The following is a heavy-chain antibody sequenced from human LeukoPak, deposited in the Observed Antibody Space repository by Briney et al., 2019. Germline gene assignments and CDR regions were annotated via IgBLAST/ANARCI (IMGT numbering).Heavy chain of an antibody. CDR3: ARDRSQEFDP. V-gene: IGHV3-30*04. D-gene: IGHD3-10*01. CDR2: ISSDGTNK. Sequence: GGSLRLSCAASRFTFRNYAMHWVRQAPGKGLEWLAVISSDGTNKDYADSVKGRFSISRDNSKNTLYLQMNRLRADDTAVYYCARDRSQEFDPWGQGTLVTVSS. J-gene: IGHJ5*02. CDR1: RFTFRNYA.